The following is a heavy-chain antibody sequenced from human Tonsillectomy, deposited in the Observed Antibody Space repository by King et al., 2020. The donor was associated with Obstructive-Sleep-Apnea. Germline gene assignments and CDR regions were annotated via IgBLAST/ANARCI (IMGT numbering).Heavy chain of an antibody. V-gene: IGHV3-9*01. CDR3: AKEDSSGDSPYLGFDY. J-gene: IGHJ4*02. CDR1: GFTFDDYA. D-gene: IGHD3-22*01. Sequence: VQLVESGGGLLQPGRSLRLSCAASGFTFDDYAMHWVRQAPGKGLEWVSGISWNRVSLGYADSMKGRFTISRDNAKNSLYLQMNSLRAEDTAFYYFAKEDSSGDSPYLGFDYWGQGTLVTVSS. CDR2: ISWNRVSL.